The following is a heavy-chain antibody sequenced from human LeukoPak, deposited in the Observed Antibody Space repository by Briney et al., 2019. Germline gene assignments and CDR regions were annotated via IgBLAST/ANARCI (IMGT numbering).Heavy chain of an antibody. J-gene: IGHJ4*02. Sequence: GGSLRLSCAASGFTFSSYAMSWVRQAPGEGLEWVSAISGSGGSTYYADSVKGRFTISRDNSKNTLYLQMNSLRAEDTAVYYCAKRRGSGWYFDYWGQGTLVTVS. CDR3: AKRRGSGWYFDY. CDR1: GFTFSSYA. D-gene: IGHD6-19*01. CDR2: ISGSGGST. V-gene: IGHV3-23*01.